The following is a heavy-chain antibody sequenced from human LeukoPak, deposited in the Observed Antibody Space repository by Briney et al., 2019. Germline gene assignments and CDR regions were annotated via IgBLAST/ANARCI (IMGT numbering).Heavy chain of an antibody. CDR3: ASRSPPGETGYFDY. CDR2: IFYSGST. V-gene: IGHV4-31*03. Sequence: PSETLSLTCTASGGSISSGGHYWTWIRQLPGKGLEWIGYIFYSGSTYYNPSLKSRVTISVDTSKNQFSLKLNSVTAADTAVYYCASRSPPGETGYFDYWGQGTLVTVSS. CDR1: GGSISSGGHY. J-gene: IGHJ4*02. D-gene: IGHD2-21*01.